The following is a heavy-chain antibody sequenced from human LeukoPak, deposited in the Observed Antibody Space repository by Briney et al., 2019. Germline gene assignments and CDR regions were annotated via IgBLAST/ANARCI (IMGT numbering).Heavy chain of an antibody. D-gene: IGHD3-3*01. Sequence: QPGGSLRLSCAASGFTFSSYWMHWVRQAPGKGLLWVSRINTDGSSTSYADSARGRFTISRGNAKNTLYLQMNSLRAEDTAVYYCAVGTDFSVYYYYMDVWGKGTTVTVSS. CDR2: INTDGSST. CDR3: AVGTDFSVYYYYMDV. CDR1: GFTFSSYW. J-gene: IGHJ6*03. V-gene: IGHV3-74*01.